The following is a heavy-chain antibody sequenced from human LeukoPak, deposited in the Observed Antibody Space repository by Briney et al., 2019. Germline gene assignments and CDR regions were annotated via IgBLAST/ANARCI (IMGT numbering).Heavy chain of an antibody. J-gene: IGHJ4*02. CDR1: GFTFDDYA. V-gene: IGHV3-9*03. CDR3: AKGINVVVPAALDY. CDR2: ISWNSGSI. Sequence: GGSLRLSCAASGFTFDDYAMHWVRQAPGKGLEWVSGISWNSGSIGYAVSVKGRFTISRDNAKNSLYLQMNSLRAEDMALYYCAKGINVVVPAALDYWGQGTLVTVSS. D-gene: IGHD2-2*01.